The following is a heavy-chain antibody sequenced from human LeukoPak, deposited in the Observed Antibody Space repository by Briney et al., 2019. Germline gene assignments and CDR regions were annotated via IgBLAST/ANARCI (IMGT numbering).Heavy chain of an antibody. V-gene: IGHV1-2*02. J-gene: IGHJ4*02. CDR3: ARARGPDFWSGYAYDY. CDR1: GYTFTGYY. D-gene: IGHD3-3*01. Sequence: GASVKVSCKAPGYTFTGYYMHWVRQAPGQGLEWMGWINPNSGGTNYAQKFQGRVTMTRDTSISTAYMELSRLRSDDTAVYYCARARGPDFWSGYAYDYWGQGTLVTVSS. CDR2: INPNSGGT.